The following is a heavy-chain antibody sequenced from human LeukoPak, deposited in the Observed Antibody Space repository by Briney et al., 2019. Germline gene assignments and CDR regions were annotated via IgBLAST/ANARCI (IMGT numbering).Heavy chain of an antibody. CDR2: IKGDESAR. J-gene: IGHJ4*02. CDR3: ARDVGGSLDY. V-gene: IGHV3-7*01. CDR1: GFTFSSYS. D-gene: IGHD1-26*01. Sequence: GGSLRLSCAASGFTFSSYSMNWVRQAPGKGLEWVANIKGDESARHQADSVKGRFTISRDNAKKSVYLQMSSLRGEDAAVYYCARDVGGSLDYWGQGTLVTVSS.